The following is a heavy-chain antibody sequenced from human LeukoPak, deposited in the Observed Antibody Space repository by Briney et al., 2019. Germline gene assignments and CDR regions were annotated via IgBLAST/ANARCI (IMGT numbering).Heavy chain of an antibody. D-gene: IGHD3-3*01. CDR2: IYRGGST. V-gene: IGHV3-66*02. CDR3: ASLTYYDFWSGSYPNDY. J-gene: IGHJ4*02. CDR1: GFTVCSNY. Sequence: GGSLRLSCAASGFTVCSNYMSWVRQAPGKGLEGVSVIYRGGSTYYADHGKGRVIISRDNSKNTLYLQMNSLRAEDTAVYYCASLTYYDFWSGSYPNDYWGQGTLVTVSS.